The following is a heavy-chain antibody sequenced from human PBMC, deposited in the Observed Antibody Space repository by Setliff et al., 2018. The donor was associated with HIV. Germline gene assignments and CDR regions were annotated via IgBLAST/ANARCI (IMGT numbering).Heavy chain of an antibody. J-gene: IGHJ6*02. CDR3: ARGEPDTAMVNGRYYYGMDF. D-gene: IGHD5-18*01. CDR2: INHSGNT. V-gene: IGHV4-34*01. Sequence: PGGSLRLSCAASGFTVSRNYMSWIRQPPGKGLEWIGKINHSGNTNYNPSLKSRVTISVDTSKNQFSLKLSSVTAADTAIYYCARGEPDTAMVNGRYYYGMDFWGQGTTVTVSS. CDR1: GFTVSRNY.